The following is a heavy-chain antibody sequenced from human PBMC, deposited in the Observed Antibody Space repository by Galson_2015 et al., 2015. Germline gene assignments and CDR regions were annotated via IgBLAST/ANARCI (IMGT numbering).Heavy chain of an antibody. V-gene: IGHV1-2*06. Sequence: SVKVSCKASGYTFTGYYIHWVRQAPGQGLEWMGRINPNSGGTNYAQKFQGRVTMTRDTSISTAYMELSRLRSDDTAVYYCERVVNDYIWGSYRHWAFDIWGQGTMVTVSS. CDR2: INPNSGGT. CDR3: ERVVNDYIWGSYRHWAFDI. D-gene: IGHD3-16*02. CDR1: GYTFTGYY. J-gene: IGHJ3*02.